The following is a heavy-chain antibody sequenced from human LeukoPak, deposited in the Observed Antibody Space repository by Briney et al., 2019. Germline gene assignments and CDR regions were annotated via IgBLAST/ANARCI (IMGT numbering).Heavy chain of an antibody. J-gene: IGHJ5*01. V-gene: IGHV3-23*01. D-gene: IGHD6-19*01. CDR1: GFAFSFFA. Sequence: PGGSLRLSCEASGFAFSFFAMSWLRQAPGKGLEWVSTINDNSGTRSYPASVRGRFTISRDNSKNTLYLQLNPLRADDTAVYYCAKPISGGLAVTADWFAPWGQGTLVVVSS. CDR3: AKPISGGLAVTADWFAP. CDR2: INDNSGTR.